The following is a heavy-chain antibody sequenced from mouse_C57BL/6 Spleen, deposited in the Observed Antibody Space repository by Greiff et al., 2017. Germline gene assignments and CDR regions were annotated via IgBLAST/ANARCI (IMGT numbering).Heavy chain of an antibody. CDR3: ARDLYFDV. V-gene: IGHV7-3*01. Sequence: EVKLVESGGGLVQPGGSLSLSCAASGFTFTDYYMSWVRQPPGKALEWLGFNRNKANGYTTEYSASVKGRFTISRDNSQSILYLQMNALRAEDSATYYCARDLYFDVWGTGTTVTVSS. CDR1: GFTFTDYY. J-gene: IGHJ1*03. CDR2: NRNKANGYTT.